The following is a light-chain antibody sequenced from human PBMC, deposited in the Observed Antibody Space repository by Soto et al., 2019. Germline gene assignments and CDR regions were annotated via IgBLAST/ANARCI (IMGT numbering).Light chain of an antibody. Sequence: DIQMTQSPSTLSASVGDRVTITCRASQSISTSLAWYQQKPGKAPKVLIDKASSLESGDPSRFNGSGSGTEFILTITSLQPDDSASYYCQQYNSYPVIFGGGTKV. V-gene: IGKV1-5*03. J-gene: IGKJ4*01. CDR2: KAS. CDR1: QSISTS. CDR3: QQYNSYPVI.